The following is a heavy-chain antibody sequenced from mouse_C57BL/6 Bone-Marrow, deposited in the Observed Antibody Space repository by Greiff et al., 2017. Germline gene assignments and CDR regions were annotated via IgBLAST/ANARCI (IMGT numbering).Heavy chain of an antibody. Sequence: QVQLKESGAELVMPGASVKLSCKASGYTFTSYWMHWVKQRPGQGLEWIGEIDPSDSYTNYNQKFKGKSTLTVDKSSSTAYMQLSSLTSEDSAVYYCARWLRRVGRWYFDVWGTGTTVTVSS. J-gene: IGHJ1*03. CDR3: ARWLRRVGRWYFDV. CDR1: GYTFTSYW. D-gene: IGHD2-2*01. V-gene: IGHV1-69*01. CDR2: IDPSDSYT.